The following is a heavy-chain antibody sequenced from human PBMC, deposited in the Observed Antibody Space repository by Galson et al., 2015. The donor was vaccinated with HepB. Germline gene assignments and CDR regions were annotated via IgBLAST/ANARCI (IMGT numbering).Heavy chain of an antibody. CDR2: IYSGGST. D-gene: IGHD6-19*01. V-gene: IGHV3-66*02. Sequence: SLRLSCAASGFTVSSNYMSWVRQAPGKGLEWVSVIYSGGSTYYADSVKGRFTISRDNSKNTLYLQMNSLRAEDTAVYYCARTSSGWSRYFDLWGRGTLVTVSS. J-gene: IGHJ2*01. CDR3: ARTSSGWSRYFDL. CDR1: GFTVSSNY.